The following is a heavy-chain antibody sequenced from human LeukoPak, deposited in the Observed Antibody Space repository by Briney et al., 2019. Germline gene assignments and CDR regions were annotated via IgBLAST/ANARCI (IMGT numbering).Heavy chain of an antibody. Sequence: GESLKVSCKASGYSFTSYWIGWVRQMPGKGLEWMGIIYPGDSDTRYSPSFQGQVTISADKSISTAYLQWSSLKASDTAMYYCARQGRPTYYYDSSGYYRLGNWFDPWGQGTLVTVSS. CDR2: IYPGDSDT. D-gene: IGHD3-22*01. V-gene: IGHV5-51*01. CDR3: ARQGRPTYYYDSSGYYRLGNWFDP. CDR1: GYSFTSYW. J-gene: IGHJ5*02.